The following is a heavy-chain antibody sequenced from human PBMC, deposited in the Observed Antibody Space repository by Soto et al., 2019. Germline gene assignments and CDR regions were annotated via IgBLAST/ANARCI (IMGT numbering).Heavy chain of an antibody. D-gene: IGHD4-4*01. Sequence: SETLSLTCTVSGGSISSYYWSWIRQPPGKGLEWIGYIHYTGSTYYNSSLKSRVSISIDTSKNQFSLSLNSVTAADTAVYYCTRRVRSTGLLDYWGQGALVTVSS. CDR3: TRRVRSTGLLDY. V-gene: IGHV4-59*04. CDR2: IHYTGST. CDR1: GGSISSYY. J-gene: IGHJ4*02.